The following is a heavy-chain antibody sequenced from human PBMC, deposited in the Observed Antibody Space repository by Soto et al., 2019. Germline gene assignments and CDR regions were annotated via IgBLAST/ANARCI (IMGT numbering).Heavy chain of an antibody. Sequence: QVPLVESGGGVVQHGRSLRLSCAASGFTFSSYAMHWVRQAPGKGLEWVAVISYDGSNKYYADSVKGRFTISRDTSKNPLYRQMNSLRAEVTAVCYWARCVGEKWVQSWGQGTLGTVSS. J-gene: IGHJ5*02. CDR3: ARCVGEKWVQS. CDR1: GFTFSSYA. V-gene: IGHV3-30-3*01. CDR2: ISYDGSNK. D-gene: IGHD3-10*01.